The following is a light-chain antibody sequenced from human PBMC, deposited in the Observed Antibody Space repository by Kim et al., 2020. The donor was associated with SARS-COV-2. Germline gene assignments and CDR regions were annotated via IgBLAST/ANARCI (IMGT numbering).Light chain of an antibody. J-gene: IGLJ2*01. Sequence: SELTQPRSVSGSPGQSVTISCTGTSSDVGGYNYVSWYQKHPGKAPKLMIYDVNDRPSGVPDRFSGSKSGNTASLTISGLQAEDEADYYCCSYAGGYSHVLFGGGTQLTVL. CDR1: SSDVGGYNY. CDR2: DVN. CDR3: CSYAGGYSHVL. V-gene: IGLV2-11*01.